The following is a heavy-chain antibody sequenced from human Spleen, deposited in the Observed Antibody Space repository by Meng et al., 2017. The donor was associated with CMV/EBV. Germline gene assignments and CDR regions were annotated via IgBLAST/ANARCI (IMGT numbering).Heavy chain of an antibody. J-gene: IGHJ4*02. V-gene: IGHV3-69-1*01. Sequence: GGSLRLSCAASGFTFSDYCMNWVRQAPGKGLEWVSSINSSSIIYYTDSVKGRFTISRDNAKNSLYLQMNSLRAEDTAVYYCAKLLYSSSWKLDYWGQGTLVTVSS. CDR3: AKLLYSSSWKLDY. D-gene: IGHD6-13*01. CDR2: INSSSII. CDR1: GFTFSDYC.